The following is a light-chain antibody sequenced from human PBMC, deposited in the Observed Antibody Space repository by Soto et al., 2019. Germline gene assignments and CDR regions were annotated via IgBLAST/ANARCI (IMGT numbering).Light chain of an antibody. CDR1: SSDVGGYNY. J-gene: IGLJ1*01. CDR3: TSYTSSSTLDV. Sequence: LPQPASVSVSPGQSITISCTGTSSDVGGYNYVSWYQQHPGKAPKLMIYEVSNRPLGVSNRFSGSKSGNTASLTISGLQAEDEADYYCTSYTSSSTLDVFGTGTKVTVL. CDR2: EVS. V-gene: IGLV2-14*01.